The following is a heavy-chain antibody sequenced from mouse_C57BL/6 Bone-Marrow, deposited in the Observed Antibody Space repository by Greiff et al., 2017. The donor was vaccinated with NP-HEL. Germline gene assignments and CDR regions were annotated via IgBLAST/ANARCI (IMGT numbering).Heavy chain of an antibody. D-gene: IGHD1-1*01. Sequence: QVQLQQPGAELVKPGASVKLSCTASGYTFTSYWMHWVKQRPGQGLEWIGMIHPNSGSTNYNEKFKSKATLTVDKSSSTAYMQLSSLTSVDSAVYYCATRLRYYFDYWGQGTTLTVSS. CDR1: GYTFTSYW. J-gene: IGHJ2*01. CDR2: IHPNSGST. CDR3: ATRLRYYFDY. V-gene: IGHV1-64*01.